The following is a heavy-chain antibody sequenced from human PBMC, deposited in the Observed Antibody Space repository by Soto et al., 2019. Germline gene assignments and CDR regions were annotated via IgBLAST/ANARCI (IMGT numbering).Heavy chain of an antibody. CDR1: GYTFTSYG. D-gene: IGHD2-15*01. V-gene: IGHV1-18*01. CDR2: ISANNGNT. CDR3: AIAYSPGLFAP. J-gene: IGHJ5*02. Sequence: QVQLVQSGAEVKKPGASVKVSCKASGYTFTSYGISWVRQAPGQGLEWMGWISANNGNTKYAQNFQGRVTMTTDTSTSTAYMELRSLRSDDTAVYYCAIAYSPGLFAPWGQGTLVTVSS.